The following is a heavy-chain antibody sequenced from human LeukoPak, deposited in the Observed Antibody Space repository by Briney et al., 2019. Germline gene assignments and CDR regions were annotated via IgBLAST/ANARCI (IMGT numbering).Heavy chain of an antibody. Sequence: GGSLRLSCAASGFTFSSYWMSWVRQAPGQGLEWVANIKQDGSEKYYVDSVKGRFTISRDNAKNSLYLQMNSLRAEDTAVYHCARGPYGGNRGFWNYWGQGTLVTVSS. J-gene: IGHJ4*02. CDR2: IKQDGSEK. V-gene: IGHV3-7*01. CDR3: ARGPYGGNRGFWNY. D-gene: IGHD4-23*01. CDR1: GFTFSSYW.